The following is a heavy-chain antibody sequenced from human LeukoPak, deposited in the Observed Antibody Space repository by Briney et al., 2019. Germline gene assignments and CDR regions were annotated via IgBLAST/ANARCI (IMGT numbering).Heavy chain of an antibody. CDR1: GGSFSGYY. CDR2: INHSGST. CDR3: ARGRYYYDTSGYVVWLDP. D-gene: IGHD3-22*01. Sequence: SETLSLXCAVYGGSFSGYYWSWIRQPPEKGLEWIGEINHSGSTNYNPSLKSRVTISVDTSKNQFSLKLSSVTAADTAVYYCARGRYYYDTSGYVVWLDPWGQGTLVTVSS. J-gene: IGHJ5*02. V-gene: IGHV4-34*01.